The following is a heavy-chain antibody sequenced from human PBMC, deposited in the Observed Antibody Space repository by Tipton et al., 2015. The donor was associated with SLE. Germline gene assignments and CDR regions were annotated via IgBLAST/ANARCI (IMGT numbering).Heavy chain of an antibody. D-gene: IGHD6-13*01. J-gene: IGHJ1*01. V-gene: IGHV3-23*01. CDR2: ISGSGDNT. Sequence: SLRLSCAASGFTLRDYAMTWVRQAPGKGLEWVSSISGSGDNTYYIESVKGRFTISRDNSKNMLYLEMNSLRAEDTAVYYCVKDLGAVVHAEYFQHWGQGTLITVSS. CDR3: VKDLGAVVHAEYFQH. CDR1: GFTLRDYA.